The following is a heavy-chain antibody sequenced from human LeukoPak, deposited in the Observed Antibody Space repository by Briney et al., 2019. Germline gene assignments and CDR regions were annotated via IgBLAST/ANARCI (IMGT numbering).Heavy chain of an antibody. V-gene: IGHV3-30*02. CDR1: GFTFSSYG. CDR2: IRYDGSNK. J-gene: IGHJ4*02. D-gene: IGHD2-15*01. CDR3: AKDAPIYCSGGSCYDFDY. Sequence: GGSLRLSCAASGFTFSSYGMHWIRQAPGKGLEWVAFIRYDGSNKYYADSVKGRFTISRDNSKNTLYLQMNSLRAEDTAVYYCAKDAPIYCSGGSCYDFDYWGQGTLVTVSS.